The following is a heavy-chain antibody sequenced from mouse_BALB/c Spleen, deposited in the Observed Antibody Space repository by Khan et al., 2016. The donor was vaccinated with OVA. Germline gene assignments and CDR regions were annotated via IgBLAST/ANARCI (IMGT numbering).Heavy chain of an antibody. CDR2: ISYSGST. V-gene: IGHV3-2*02. CDR1: GYSITSNYA. J-gene: IGHJ4*01. Sequence: EVELVESGPGLVKPSQSLSLTCTVTGYSITSNYAWNWIRQFPGNKLEWMGYISYSGSTNYNPSLKSRISITRVKSKNQFFLQLNSVTTEDTATYYCARGNYYGYAMDYWGQGTSITVSS. CDR3: ARGNYYGYAMDY. D-gene: IGHD1-1*01.